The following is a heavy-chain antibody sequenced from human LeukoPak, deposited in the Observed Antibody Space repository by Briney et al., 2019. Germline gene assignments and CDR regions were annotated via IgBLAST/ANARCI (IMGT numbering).Heavy chain of an antibody. V-gene: IGHV3-30*03. CDR3: XXXXXXXXXDCYSDAFDI. J-gene: IGHJ3*02. Sequence: GGSLRLSCAASGFTFSSYGMHWVRQAPGKGLEWVAVISYDGSNKYYADSVKGRFTISRDNSKNTLYLQMNSLRAEDTAVYYCXXXXXXXXXDCYSDAFDIWGQGTMVTVSS. CDR1: GFTFSSYG. CDR2: ISYDGSNK. D-gene: IGHD2-21*02.